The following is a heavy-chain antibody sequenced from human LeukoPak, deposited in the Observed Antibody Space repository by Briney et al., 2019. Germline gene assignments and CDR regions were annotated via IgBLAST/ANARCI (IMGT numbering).Heavy chain of an antibody. Sequence: GGSLRLSCAASGFTFSSYAMHWVRQAPGKGLEWVAVISYDGSNKYYADSVKGRFTISRDNSKNTLYLQMNSLRAEDTAVYYCASPSYSSGWYVNYYYYGMDVWGQGTTVTVSS. J-gene: IGHJ6*02. CDR1: GFTFSSYA. CDR2: ISYDGSNK. D-gene: IGHD6-19*01. V-gene: IGHV3-30-3*01. CDR3: ASPSYSSGWYVNYYYYGMDV.